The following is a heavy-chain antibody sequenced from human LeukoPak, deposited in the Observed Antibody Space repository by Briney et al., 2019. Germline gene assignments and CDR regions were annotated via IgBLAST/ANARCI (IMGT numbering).Heavy chain of an antibody. D-gene: IGHD5-18*01. CDR3: ARGGYTYGSGYYYGMDV. J-gene: IGHJ6*02. CDR1: GFTVSSNY. Sequence: PGGSLRLSCAASGFTVSSNYMSWVRQAPGKGLEWVSVIYNGGSTYYTDSVKGRFTISRDNSKNTLYLQTNSLRAEDTAVYYCARGGYTYGSGYYYGMDVWGQGTTVTVSS. V-gene: IGHV3-53*01. CDR2: IYNGGST.